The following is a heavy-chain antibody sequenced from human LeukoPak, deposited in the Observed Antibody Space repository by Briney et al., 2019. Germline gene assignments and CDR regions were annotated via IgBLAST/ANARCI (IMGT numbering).Heavy chain of an antibody. Sequence: PSETLSLTCTVSGGSISSYYWSWIRQPPGKGLEWIGYIYYSGSTNYNPSLKSRVTISVDTSKNQFSLKLSFVTAADTAVYYCARVNYGSIDYWGQGTLVTVSS. CDR2: IYYSGST. CDR3: ARVNYGSIDY. J-gene: IGHJ4*02. V-gene: IGHV4-59*08. CDR1: GGSISSYY. D-gene: IGHD3-10*01.